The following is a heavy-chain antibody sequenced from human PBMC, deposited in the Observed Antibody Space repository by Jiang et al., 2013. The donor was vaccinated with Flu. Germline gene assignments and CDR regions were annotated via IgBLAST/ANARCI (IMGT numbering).Heavy chain of an antibody. Sequence: AEVKKPGASVKVSCKASGYTFTGYYMHWVRQAPGQGLEWMGWINPNSGGTNYAQKFQGRVTITRDTSISTAYMELSRLRSDDTAVYYCARVSSGWSPPAAEYFQLWGQGTLVTVSS. D-gene: IGHD6-19*01. CDR1: GYTFTGYY. CDR2: INPNSGGT. V-gene: IGHV1-2*02. CDR3: ARVSSGWSPPAAEYFQL. J-gene: IGHJ1*01.